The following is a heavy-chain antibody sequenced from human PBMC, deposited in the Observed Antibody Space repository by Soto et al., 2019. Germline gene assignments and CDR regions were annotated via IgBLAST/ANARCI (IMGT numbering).Heavy chain of an antibody. CDR3: ARNDHGITGHGEDY. V-gene: IGHV4-39*01. CDR2: IYYGGST. D-gene: IGHD1-20*01. Sequence: SETLSLTCTVSGGSISSSSYYWGWIRQPPGKGLEWIGSIYYGGSTYYNPSLKSRVTISVDTSKNQFSLKLSSVTAADTAVYYCARNDHGITGHGEDYWGQGTLVTVSS. CDR1: GGSISSSSYY. J-gene: IGHJ4*02.